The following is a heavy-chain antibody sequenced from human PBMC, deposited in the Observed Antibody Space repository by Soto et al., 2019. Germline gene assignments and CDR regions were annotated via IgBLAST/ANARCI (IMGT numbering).Heavy chain of an antibody. CDR1: GGSISSSSYY. Sequence: QLQLQESGPGLVKPSETLSLTCTVSGGSISSSSYYWGWIRQPPGKGLEWIGSIYYSGSTYYNPSRKRRVTISVDTSKNQCSLKLSSVTAADTAVYDGARQGIAVAGPGAFDYWGQGTLVTVSS. D-gene: IGHD6-19*01. CDR3: ARQGIAVAGPGAFDY. V-gene: IGHV4-39*01. J-gene: IGHJ4*02. CDR2: IYYSGST.